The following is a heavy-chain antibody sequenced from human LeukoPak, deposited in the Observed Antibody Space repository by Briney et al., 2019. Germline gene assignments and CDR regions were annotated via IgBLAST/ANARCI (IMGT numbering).Heavy chain of an antibody. V-gene: IGHV3-23*01. CDR1: GFTFSSYA. CDR3: AKEGYSYTHLFDY. Sequence: GGSLRLSCAASGFTFSSYAMTRVRQAPGKGLEWVSAISGSGGCTYYADSVKGRFTISRDNSKNTLYLQMNSLRAEDTAVYYCAKEGYSYTHLFDYWGQGTLVTVSS. J-gene: IGHJ4*02. CDR2: ISGSGGCT. D-gene: IGHD5-18*01.